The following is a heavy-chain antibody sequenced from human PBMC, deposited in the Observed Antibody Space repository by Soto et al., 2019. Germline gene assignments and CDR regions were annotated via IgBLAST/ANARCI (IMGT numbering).Heavy chain of an antibody. D-gene: IGHD2-2*01. CDR2: IYYSGST. CDR1: GGSISSYY. Sequence: SETLSLTCTVSGGSISSYYWSWIRQPPGKGLEWIGYIYYSGSTNYNPSLKSRVTISVDTSKNQFSLKLSSVTAADTAVYYCARAHIVVVPAAISHSVTLNWFEPWGQGTLVTVSS. V-gene: IGHV4-59*01. J-gene: IGHJ5*02. CDR3: ARAHIVVVPAAISHSVTLNWFEP.